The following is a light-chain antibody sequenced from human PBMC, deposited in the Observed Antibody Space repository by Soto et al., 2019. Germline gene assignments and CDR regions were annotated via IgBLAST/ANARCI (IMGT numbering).Light chain of an antibody. V-gene: IGKV1-8*01. CDR2: AAS. Sequence: AILMTQSPSSFSASTGDRVTITCRASQGISSYLAWYQQKPGKAPKLLIYAASTLQSGVPSRFSGSGSGTDFTLTISCLQSEDFATYYCQQYYSYPRTFAQGTKVDIK. CDR3: QQYYSYPRT. CDR1: QGISSY. J-gene: IGKJ1*01.